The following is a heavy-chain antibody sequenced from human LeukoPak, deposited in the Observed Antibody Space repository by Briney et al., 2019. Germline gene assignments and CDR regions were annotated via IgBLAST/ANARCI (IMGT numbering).Heavy chain of an antibody. CDR2: IYSGSST. CDR3: ARGAVTTTFEY. J-gene: IGHJ4*02. Sequence: GGSLRLSCAASGFTVSSSYMSWVRQAPGKGLEWVSIIYSGSSTYYADSVKGRFTISRDNSKNTLSLQMNSLRAEDTAVYYCARGAVTTTFEYWGQGTLVTVSS. D-gene: IGHD4-17*01. CDR1: GFTVSSSY. V-gene: IGHV3-53*01.